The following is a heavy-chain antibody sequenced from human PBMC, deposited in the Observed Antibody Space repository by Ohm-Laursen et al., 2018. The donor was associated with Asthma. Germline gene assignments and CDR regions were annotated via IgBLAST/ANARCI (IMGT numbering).Heavy chain of an antibody. CDR1: GFTFSNAW. J-gene: IGHJ4*02. D-gene: IGHD3-3*01. Sequence: SLRLSCTATGFTFSNAWMSWVRQAPGKGLEWVGRIKSKTDGGTTDYAAPVKGRFTISRDDSKNTLYLQMNSLKTEDTAVYYCTTVGTIFGVPFDYWGQGTLVTVSS. CDR2: IKSKTDGGTT. V-gene: IGHV3-15*01. CDR3: TTVGTIFGVPFDY.